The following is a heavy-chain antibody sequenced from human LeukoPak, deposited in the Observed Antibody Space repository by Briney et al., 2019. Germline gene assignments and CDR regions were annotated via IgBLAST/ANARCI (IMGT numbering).Heavy chain of an antibody. CDR2: ISGGGGST. D-gene: IGHD3-16*01. CDR3: AKLTGFGVPYYFDY. V-gene: IGHV3-23*01. Sequence: GESLKISFAASGXTFSSYAMSWVRQAPGKGMEWVSTISGGGGSTYYADSVKGRFTISRDNSKNTLYLQMNSLRAEDTAVYYCAKLTGFGVPYYFDYWGQGTLVTVSS. CDR1: GXTFSSYA. J-gene: IGHJ4*02.